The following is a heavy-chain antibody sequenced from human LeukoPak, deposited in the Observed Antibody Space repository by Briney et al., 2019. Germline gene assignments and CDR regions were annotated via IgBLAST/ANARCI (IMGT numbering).Heavy chain of an antibody. D-gene: IGHD1-26*01. CDR3: ARTSFAPQGGSYYVFDY. CDR1: GFTFSSYA. J-gene: IGHJ4*02. Sequence: GGSLRLSCAASGFTFSSYAMSWVRQAPGKGLEWVSSISSSSSYIYYADSVKGRFTISRDNAKNSLYLQMNSLRAEDTAVYYCARTSFAPQGGSYYVFDYWGQGTLVTVSS. CDR2: ISSSSSYI. V-gene: IGHV3-21*01.